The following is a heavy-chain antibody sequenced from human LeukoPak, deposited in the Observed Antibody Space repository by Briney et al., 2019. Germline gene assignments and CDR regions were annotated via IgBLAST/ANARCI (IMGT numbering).Heavy chain of an antibody. J-gene: IGHJ6*02. CDR3: ARQLDSGYDWGIYYYYYYGMDV. D-gene: IGHD5-12*01. CDR1: GGSFSSHY. CDR2: IYYSGST. Sequence: SETLSLTCTVSGGSFSSHYWSWIRQPPGKGLEWIGYIYYSGSTNYNPSLKSRVTISVDTSKNQFSLKLSSVTAADTAVYYCARQLDSGYDWGIYYYYYYGMDVWGQGTTVTVSS. V-gene: IGHV4-59*08.